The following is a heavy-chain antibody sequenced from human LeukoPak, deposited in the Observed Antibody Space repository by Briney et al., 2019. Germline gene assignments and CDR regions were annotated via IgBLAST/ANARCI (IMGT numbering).Heavy chain of an antibody. CDR3: AKDHQRGSGFYYFDY. V-gene: IGHV3-30*02. D-gene: IGHD6-19*01. CDR1: GFTFSSYG. Sequence: PGGSLRLSCAASGFTFSSYGMHWVRQAPGKGLEWVAFIRYDGSNKYYADSVKGRFTISRDNSKNTLYLQMNSLRAEDTAVYYCAKDHQRGSGFYYFDYWGQGTLVTVSS. J-gene: IGHJ4*02. CDR2: IRYDGSNK.